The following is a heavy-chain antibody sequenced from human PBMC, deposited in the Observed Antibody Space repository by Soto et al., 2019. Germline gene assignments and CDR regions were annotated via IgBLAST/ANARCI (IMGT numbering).Heavy chain of an antibody. D-gene: IGHD1-20*01. CDR1: GFTFRNYD. J-gene: IGHJ6*02. Sequence: EVQLVESGGGLVQPGGSLRLSCEASGFTFRNYDMHWVRQGTGKGLEWVSGISAAGDPDYADSVEGRFTISRENAQNSFFLQMNSLRVGDTAVYYCAITDRDFYGLDVWGQGTTVSFSS. V-gene: IGHV3-13*05. CDR3: AITDRDFYGLDV. CDR2: ISAAGDP.